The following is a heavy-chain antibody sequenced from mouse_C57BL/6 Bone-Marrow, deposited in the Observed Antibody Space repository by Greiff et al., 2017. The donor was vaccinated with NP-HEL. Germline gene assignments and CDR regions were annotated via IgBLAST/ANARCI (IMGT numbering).Heavy chain of an antibody. D-gene: IGHD2-4*01. V-gene: IGHV1-59*01. CDR3: ARALYYDYGDWYFDV. CDR1: GYTFTSYW. CDR2: IDPSDSYN. Sequence: QVQLQQPGAELVRPGTSVKLSCKASGYTFTSYWMHRVKQRPGQGLEWIGVIDPSDSYNNYNQKFKGRATLTVDTSSSTAYMQLSILTSEDAAVYYCARALYYDYGDWYFDVWGTGTTVTVSS. J-gene: IGHJ1*03.